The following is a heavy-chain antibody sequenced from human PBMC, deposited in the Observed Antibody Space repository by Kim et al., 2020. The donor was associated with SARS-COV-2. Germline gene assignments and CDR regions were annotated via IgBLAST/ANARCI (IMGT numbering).Heavy chain of an antibody. D-gene: IGHD7-27*01. V-gene: IGHV3-33*03. CDR2: IWYDGSNK. J-gene: IGHJ4*02. Sequence: GGSLRLSCAASGFTFGSYAMHWVRQAPGKGLEWVALIWYDGSNKYYGDSVKGRFTISIDNSKNTVYLDMNSLRVEDTALYYCAKRNWDHYLDSCGQGTLVIVSS. CDR1: GFTFGSYA. CDR3: AKRNWDHYLDS.